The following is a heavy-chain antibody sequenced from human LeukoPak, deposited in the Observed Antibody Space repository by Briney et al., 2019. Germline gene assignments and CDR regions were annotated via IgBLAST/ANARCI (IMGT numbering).Heavy chain of an antibody. CDR3: AKGAVGSGPTWLDP. Sequence: PGGSLRLSCAASGFTFDDYAMHWVRQAPGKGLEWVSGISWNSGSIGYADSVKGRFTISRDNAKNSLYLQMNSLRAEDTALYYCAKGAVGSGPTWLDPWGQGTLVTVSS. J-gene: IGHJ5*02. CDR2: ISWNSGSI. V-gene: IGHV3-9*01. D-gene: IGHD3-10*01. CDR1: GFTFDDYA.